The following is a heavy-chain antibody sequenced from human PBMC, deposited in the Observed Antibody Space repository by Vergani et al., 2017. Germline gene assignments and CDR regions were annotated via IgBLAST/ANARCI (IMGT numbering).Heavy chain of an antibody. Sequence: QVQLVQSGAEVKKPGSSVKVSCKASGGTFSSYTISWVRRAPGQGLEWMGRIIPILGIANYAQKFQGRVTITADKSTSTAYMGLSSLRSEYTAVYYCARDPEGRVLEWLPYYYYGMDVWGQGTTVTVSS. CDR2: IIPILGIA. CDR3: ARDPEGRVLEWLPYYYYGMDV. V-gene: IGHV1-69*08. J-gene: IGHJ6*02. D-gene: IGHD3-3*01. CDR1: GGTFSSYT.